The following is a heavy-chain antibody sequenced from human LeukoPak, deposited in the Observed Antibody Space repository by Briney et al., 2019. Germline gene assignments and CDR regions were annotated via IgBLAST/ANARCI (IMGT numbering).Heavy chain of an antibody. J-gene: IGHJ3*02. Sequence: GRSLRLSCAASGFTFSSYGMHWVRQAPGKGMEWVAVISYDGSNKYYADSVKGRFTISRDNSKNTLYLQMNSLRAEDTAVYYCAKIRNKGAFDIWGQGTMVTVSS. CDR2: ISYDGSNK. CDR1: GFTFSSYG. CDR3: AKIRNKGAFDI. D-gene: IGHD1-14*01. V-gene: IGHV3-30*18.